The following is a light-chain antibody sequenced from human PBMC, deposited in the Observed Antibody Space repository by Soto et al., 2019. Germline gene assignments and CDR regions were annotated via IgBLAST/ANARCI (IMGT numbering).Light chain of an antibody. J-gene: IGKJ4*01. V-gene: IGKV1-5*03. Sequence: DIQMTQSPSTLSASVGDRVTITCRASQRISSWLAWYQQKPGKAPKLLIYKASSLESGVSSRFSGSGSGTECTLTISSLQPDDFATYYCQQYNSYPLTFGGGTKVEIK. CDR3: QQYNSYPLT. CDR1: QRISSW. CDR2: KAS.